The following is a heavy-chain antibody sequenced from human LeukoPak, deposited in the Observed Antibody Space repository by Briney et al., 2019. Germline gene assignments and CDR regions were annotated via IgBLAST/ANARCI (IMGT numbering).Heavy chain of an antibody. J-gene: IGHJ3*01. Sequence: GGSLRLSCAASGFTFSICAMSWVRQTPGKGLEWVSAISGSGVSTHYADSVNGRFTISRDNSKNTVYLQMDSLRAEDTAVYYCAKAVSYLDAFDFSGHGTMVTVSS. CDR2: ISGSGVST. D-gene: IGHD3-10*01. CDR1: GFTFSICA. CDR3: AKAVSYLDAFDF. V-gene: IGHV3-23*01.